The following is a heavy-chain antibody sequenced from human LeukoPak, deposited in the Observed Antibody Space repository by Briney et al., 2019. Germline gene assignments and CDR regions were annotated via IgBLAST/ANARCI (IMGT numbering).Heavy chain of an antibody. CDR2: IYYSGTT. D-gene: IGHD3-22*01. CDR1: GGSISNYH. Sequence: SETLSLTCTVSGGSISNYHWSWIRQPPGKGLEWIGYIYYSGTTNYNPSLKSRVSISVDTSKNQFSLKLSSLTAADTAVYYCARPRSGYYDRGAFDIWGQGTMVTVSS. CDR3: ARPRSGYYDRGAFDI. V-gene: IGHV4-59*12. J-gene: IGHJ3*02.